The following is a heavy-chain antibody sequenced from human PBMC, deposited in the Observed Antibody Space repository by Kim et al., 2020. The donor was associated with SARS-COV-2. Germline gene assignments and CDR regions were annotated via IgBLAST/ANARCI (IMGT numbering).Heavy chain of an antibody. Sequence: LKSRVTISVDTSKNQFSLKLSSVTVADTAVYYCARVRVDYDSSGYKGFDPWGQGTLVTVSS. J-gene: IGHJ5*02. V-gene: IGHV4-59*01. CDR3: ARVRVDYDSSGYKGFDP. D-gene: IGHD3-22*01.